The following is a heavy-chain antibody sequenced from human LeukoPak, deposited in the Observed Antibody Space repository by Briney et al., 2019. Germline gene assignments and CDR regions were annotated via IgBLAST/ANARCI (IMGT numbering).Heavy chain of an antibody. CDR3: ARQLGNYDFWSGYYTGSHMDV. Sequence: SKTLSLTCTVSGGSISSSSYYWGWIRQPPGKGLEWIGSIYYSGSTYYNPSLKSRVTISVDTSKNQFSLKLSSVTAADTAVYYCARQLGNYDFWSGYYTGSHMDVWGKGTTVTVSS. CDR2: IYYSGST. CDR1: GGSISSSSYY. D-gene: IGHD3-3*01. J-gene: IGHJ6*03. V-gene: IGHV4-39*01.